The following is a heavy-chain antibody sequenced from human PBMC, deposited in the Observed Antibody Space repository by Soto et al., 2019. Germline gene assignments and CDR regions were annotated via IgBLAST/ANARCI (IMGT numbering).Heavy chain of an antibody. Sequence: GGSLRLSCAASGFTFSSYAMHWVRQAPGKGLEWVAVISYDGSNKYYADSVKGRFTISRDNSKNTLYLQMNSLRAEDTAVYYCARADYTYSSSWYQFGYWGQGS. J-gene: IGHJ4*02. CDR1: GFTFSSYA. V-gene: IGHV3-30-3*01. CDR2: ISYDGSNK. CDR3: ARADYTYSSSWYQFGY. D-gene: IGHD6-13*01.